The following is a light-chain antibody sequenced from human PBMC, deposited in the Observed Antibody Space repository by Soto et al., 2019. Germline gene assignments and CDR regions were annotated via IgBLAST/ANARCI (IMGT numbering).Light chain of an antibody. J-gene: IGKJ1*01. CDR3: QQYNNWPPTWT. Sequence: EILMTQSPATLSVSPEERATLSCRASQSVSSNLAWYQQKPGQAPSLLIYAVSTRATGIPARFSGSGSGTEFTLTINSLQSEDFAVYYCQQYNNWPPTWTFGQGTKVDIK. CDR2: AVS. V-gene: IGKV3-15*01. CDR1: QSVSSN.